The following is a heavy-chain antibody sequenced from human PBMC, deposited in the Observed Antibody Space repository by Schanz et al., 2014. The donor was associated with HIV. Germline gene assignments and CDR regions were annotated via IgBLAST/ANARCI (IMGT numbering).Heavy chain of an antibody. J-gene: IGHJ4*02. CDR2: ISGGSGST. V-gene: IGHV3-23*04. D-gene: IGHD3-10*01. Sequence: EVQLVESGGGVVQPGRSLRLSCAASGLTLSSYGMSWVRQAPGKGLEWVSSISGGSGSTFYADSVKGRFTISRDNAKKSLYLQMNSLRAEDTAVYYCAKGQRGIVRGDIDYWGQGTLVTVSS. CDR1: GLTLSSYG. CDR3: AKGQRGIVRGDIDY.